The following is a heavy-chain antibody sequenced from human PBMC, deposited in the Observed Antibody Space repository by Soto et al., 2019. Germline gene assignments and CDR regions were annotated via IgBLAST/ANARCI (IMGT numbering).Heavy chain of an antibody. J-gene: IGHJ4*02. CDR1: GYSFAGYW. D-gene: IGHD3-22*01. Sequence: GEYLKISCKGSGYSFAGYWITWVRQKPGKGLEWMGRIDPSDSQTYYSPSFRGHVTISVTKSITTVFLQWSSLRASDTAMYYCARQIYDSDTGPNFQYYFDSWGQGTPVTVSS. CDR3: ARQIYDSDTGPNFQYYFDS. V-gene: IGHV5-10-1*01. CDR2: IDPSDSQT.